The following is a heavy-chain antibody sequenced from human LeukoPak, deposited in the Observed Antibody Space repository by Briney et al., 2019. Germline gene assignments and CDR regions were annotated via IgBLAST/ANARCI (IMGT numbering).Heavy chain of an antibody. CDR2: INSDGINT. CDR3: TRDLGQYYDTSDNWFDP. D-gene: IGHD3-22*01. Sequence: GGSLRLSCAASGFTFSNYWMHWVRQAPGKGLVWVSRINSDGINTSYADSVKGRFTISRDNAKNTLNLQMNSLRAEDTAVYYCTRDLGQYYDTSDNWFDPWGQGTLVTVSS. V-gene: IGHV3-74*01. CDR1: GFTFSNYW. J-gene: IGHJ5*02.